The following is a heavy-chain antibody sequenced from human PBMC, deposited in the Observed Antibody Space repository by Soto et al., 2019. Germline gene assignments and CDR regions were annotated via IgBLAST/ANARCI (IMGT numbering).Heavy chain of an antibody. D-gene: IGHD2-2*01. CDR3: ARGRFYSETSTWFAF. Sequence: ASVKVSCKASGYTFPDYDINWVRQAPGQGREWMGWVSPNSGNTVYAQKFQDRVTMTRDTSISTAYMELSNLRFEDSAMYYCARGRFYSETSTWFAFWGQGTPVTVSS. CDR1: GYTFPDYD. V-gene: IGHV1-8*01. J-gene: IGHJ5*01. CDR2: VSPNSGNT.